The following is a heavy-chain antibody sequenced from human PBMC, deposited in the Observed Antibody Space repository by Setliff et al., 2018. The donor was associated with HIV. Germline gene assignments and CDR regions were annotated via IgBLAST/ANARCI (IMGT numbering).Heavy chain of an antibody. D-gene: IGHD1-20*01. CDR2: MDSSGNT. CDR1: GGYITYSSYY. Sequence: SETLSLTCTVSGGYITYSSYYWGWIRQPPGKGLELIGSMDSSGNTYYSPSLRSRVTLSLDTSKNHISLHLSSVTAADTAVYYCVRQGHWYIPWYFDYWGQGALVTVSS. CDR3: VRQGHWYIPWYFDY. V-gene: IGHV4-39*07. J-gene: IGHJ4*02.